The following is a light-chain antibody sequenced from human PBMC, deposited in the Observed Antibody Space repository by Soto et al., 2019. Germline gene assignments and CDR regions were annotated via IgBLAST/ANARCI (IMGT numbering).Light chain of an antibody. V-gene: IGKV3-11*01. Sequence: EIVLTQSPGTLSLSPGARATLSCRASQSVSSYLAWYQQKPGQAPRLLIYDASNRATGVPARFSGSGSGTDFTLTISSLEPEDFAVYYGQQRSNWPLVTFGQGTRLEIK. J-gene: IGKJ5*01. CDR1: QSVSSY. CDR2: DAS. CDR3: QQRSNWPLVT.